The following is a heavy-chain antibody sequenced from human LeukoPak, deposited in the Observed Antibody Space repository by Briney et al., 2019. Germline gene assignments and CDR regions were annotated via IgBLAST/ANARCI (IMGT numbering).Heavy chain of an antibody. D-gene: IGHD6-13*01. J-gene: IGHJ4*02. CDR3: ARDVDSSWYTNPSDY. CDR1: GYTFTAYY. V-gene: IGHV1-2*02. Sequence: ASVKVSCKASGYTFTAYYMHWVRQARGQGLAWMGWINPSCGVTNYAQKFQGRVTMTRDTSISTAYMELSSLRSDDTAVYYCARDVDSSWYTNPSDYWGQGTLVTVPS. CDR2: INPSCGVT.